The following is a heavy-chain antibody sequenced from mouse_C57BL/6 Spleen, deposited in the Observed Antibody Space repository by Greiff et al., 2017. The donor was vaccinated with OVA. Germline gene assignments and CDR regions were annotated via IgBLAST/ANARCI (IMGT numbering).Heavy chain of an antibody. V-gene: IGHV1-85*01. CDR2: IHPRDGST. J-gene: IGHJ4*01. CDR3: ARYFYYDYWLDY. CDR1: GYTFTSYD. Sequence: VQLQQSGPELVKPGASVKLSCKASGYTFTSYDINWVKPRPGQGLEWLGRIHPRDGSTTYNEKFKGKATLTVDKSSSTAYTELHSLTSEAAAVYFCARYFYYDYWLDYWGQGTSVTVSA. D-gene: IGHD2-4*01.